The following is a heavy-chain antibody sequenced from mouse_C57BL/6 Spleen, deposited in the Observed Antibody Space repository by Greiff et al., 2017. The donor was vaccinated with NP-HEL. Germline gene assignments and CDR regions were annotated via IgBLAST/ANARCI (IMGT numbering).Heavy chain of an antibody. V-gene: IGHV1-26*01. CDR1: GYTFTDYY. CDR2: IHPKNGGT. D-gene: IGHD2-2*01. Sequence: EVQLQQSGPELVKPGASVKISCKASGYTFTDYYMNWVKQSHGKSLEWIGAIHPKNGGTSYHQKFKGKATLTVDKSSSTAYMELRSLTSEDSAVYYCATRRGYDNYAMDYWGQGTSGTVSS. J-gene: IGHJ4*01. CDR3: ATRRGYDNYAMDY.